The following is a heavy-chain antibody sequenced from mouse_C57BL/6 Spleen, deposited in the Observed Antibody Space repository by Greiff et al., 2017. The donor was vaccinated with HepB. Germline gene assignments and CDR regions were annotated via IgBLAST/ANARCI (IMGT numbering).Heavy chain of an antibody. J-gene: IGHJ2*01. D-gene: IGHD1-1*01. Sequence: VQLKESGGDLVKPGGSLKLSCAASGFTFSSYGMSWVRQTPDKRLEWVATISSGGSYTYYPDSVKGRFTISRDNAKNTLYLQMSSLKSEDTAMYYCARHSTTVDYWGQGTTLTVSS. CDR2: ISSGGSYT. CDR3: ARHSTTVDY. V-gene: IGHV5-6*01. CDR1: GFTFSSYG.